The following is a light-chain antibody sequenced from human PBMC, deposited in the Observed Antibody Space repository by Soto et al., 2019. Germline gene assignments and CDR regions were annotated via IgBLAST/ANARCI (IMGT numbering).Light chain of an antibody. CDR2: DAS. V-gene: IGKV1-5*01. CDR3: QQDNSYSGT. Sequence: DIQMTQSPSTLSASVGDRVTITCRASQSISSWLAWYQQKPGKDPKLLIYDASSLESGVPSRFSGSGSGTEFTLTNSSLQPDDFATYFCQQDNSYSGTFGQGTKLEIK. J-gene: IGKJ2*01. CDR1: QSISSW.